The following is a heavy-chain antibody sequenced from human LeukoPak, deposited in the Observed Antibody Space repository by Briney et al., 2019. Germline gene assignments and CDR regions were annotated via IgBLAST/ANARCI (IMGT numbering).Heavy chain of an antibody. CDR1: GYTFTSYY. CDR3: ARDLYQGAPLDY. J-gene: IGHJ4*02. CDR2: INAGNGNT. D-gene: IGHD1-26*01. Sequence: GASVKVSCKASGYTFTSYYMHWVRQAPGQRLEWMGWINAGNGNTKYSQKFQGRVTITRDTSASTAYMELSSLRSEDTAVYYCARDLYQGAPLDYWGQGTLVTASS. V-gene: IGHV1-3*01.